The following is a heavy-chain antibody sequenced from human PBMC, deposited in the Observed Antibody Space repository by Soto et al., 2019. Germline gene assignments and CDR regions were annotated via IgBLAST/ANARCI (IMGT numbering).Heavy chain of an antibody. D-gene: IGHD3-10*01. CDR3: ARALYGSGVLDV. J-gene: IGHJ6*02. V-gene: IGHV4-59*12. CDR1: GGSITSYY. CDR2: IYYRGNT. Sequence: SETLSLTCTVSGGSITSYYWSCIRQPPGKGLEWIGNIYYRGNTKYNPSLKSRVTISVDTSKNQFSLKLSSVTAADTAVYYCARALYGSGVLDVWGQGTTVTVSS.